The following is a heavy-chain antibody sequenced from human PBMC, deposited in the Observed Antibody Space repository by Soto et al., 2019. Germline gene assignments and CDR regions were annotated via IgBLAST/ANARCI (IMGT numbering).Heavy chain of an antibody. CDR2: IKSKTDGGTT. J-gene: IGHJ6*02. V-gene: IGHV3-15*01. Sequence: PGGSLRLSCGASGFTFSNAWMSWGRQAPGKGLEWVGRIKSKTDGGTTDYAAPVKGRFTISRDDSKNTLYLQMNSLKTEDTAVYYCTTADSSGYYSRRGYYYYCMDVWAQGTTVTVSS. CDR3: TTADSSGYYSRRGYYYYCMDV. D-gene: IGHD3-22*01. CDR1: GFTFSNAW.